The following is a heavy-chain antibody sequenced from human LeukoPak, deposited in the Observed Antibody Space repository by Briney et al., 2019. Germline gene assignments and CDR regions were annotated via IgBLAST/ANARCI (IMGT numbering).Heavy chain of an antibody. Sequence: ASVKVSCKASGYTFTSYDINWVRQATGQRLEWMGGMNPNSGNTGYAQKFQGRVTMTRNTSISTAYMELSSLRSEDTAVYYCARGSGSGSYGPWDYYYYMDVWGKGTTVTISS. V-gene: IGHV1-8*01. D-gene: IGHD3-10*01. J-gene: IGHJ6*03. CDR1: GYTFTSYD. CDR2: MNPNSGNT. CDR3: ARGSGSGSYGPWDYYYYMDV.